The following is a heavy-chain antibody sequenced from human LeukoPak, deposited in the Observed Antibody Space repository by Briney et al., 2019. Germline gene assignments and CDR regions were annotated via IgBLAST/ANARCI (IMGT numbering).Heavy chain of an antibody. CDR2: IIPIFGTA. D-gene: IGHD2-8*01. CDR1: GGTFSSYA. J-gene: IGHJ5*02. Sequence: SVKVSCKASGGTFSSYAISWVRQAPGQGLEWMGGIIPIFGTANYAQKFQGRVTITADESTSTAYMELSSLRSEDTAVYYCARARSTTHCTNGVCYLNNWFDPWGQGTLVTVSS. V-gene: IGHV1-69*13. CDR3: ARARSTTHCTNGVCYLNNWFDP.